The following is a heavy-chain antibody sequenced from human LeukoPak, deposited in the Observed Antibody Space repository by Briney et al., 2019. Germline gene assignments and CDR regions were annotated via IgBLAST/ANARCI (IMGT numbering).Heavy chain of an antibody. CDR1: GFTFSSYS. D-gene: IGHD3-22*01. V-gene: IGHV3-21*01. CDR3: ARVVSAYYYDSSDVFDY. Sequence: PGGSLRLSCAASGFTFSSYSMNWVRQAPGKGLEWVSSISSSSSYIYYADSVKGRFTISRDNAKNSLYLQMNSLRAEDTAVYYCARVVSAYYYDSSDVFDYWGQGTLVTVSS. J-gene: IGHJ4*02. CDR2: ISSSSSYI.